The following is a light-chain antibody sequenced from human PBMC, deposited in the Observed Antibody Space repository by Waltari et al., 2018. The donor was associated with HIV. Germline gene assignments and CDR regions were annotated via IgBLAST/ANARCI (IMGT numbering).Light chain of an antibody. CDR2: YAS. J-gene: IGKJ4*01. Sequence: AIHLTQSPSSLSASVVARVTITRRASQGLSSALAWYQQKQGKAPQLLIYYASSLGSGVPSSFSGSGSGTDFALTSSSLQPEDFATYYCQQLNSYPLTSGGGTKVEIK. V-gene: IGKV1-13*02. CDR3: QQLNSYPLT. CDR1: QGLSSA.